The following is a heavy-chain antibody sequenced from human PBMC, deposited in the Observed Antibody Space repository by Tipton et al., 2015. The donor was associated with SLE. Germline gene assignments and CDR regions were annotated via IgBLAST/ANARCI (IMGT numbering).Heavy chain of an antibody. Sequence: TLSLTCNVSGGSISSGSYYWSWIRQPAGKGLEWIGRLHTRGSTNYNPSLKSRVTISVDTSKNQFSLKLTSLTAADTAVYYCARDTSGSLALGYWGQGTLVTVSS. CDR3: ARDTSGSLALGY. D-gene: IGHD1-26*01. CDR1: GGSISSGSYY. V-gene: IGHV4-61*02. CDR2: LHTRGST. J-gene: IGHJ4*02.